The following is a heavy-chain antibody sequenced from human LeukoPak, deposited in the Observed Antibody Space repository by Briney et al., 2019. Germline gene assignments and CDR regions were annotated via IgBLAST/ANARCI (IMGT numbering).Heavy chain of an antibody. D-gene: IGHD2-8*01. CDR3: ARLGGLIGYFQH. Sequence: PSETLSLTCTVSGGSISNGSYFWSWIRQPAGKGLEWIGRIYADGGTNYNPSLKSRVTISLDSSNNQFSLELTSVTAADTAIYYCARLGGLIGYFQHWGQGTLVTVSS. CDR2: IYADGGT. V-gene: IGHV4-61*02. J-gene: IGHJ1*01. CDR1: GGSISNGSYF.